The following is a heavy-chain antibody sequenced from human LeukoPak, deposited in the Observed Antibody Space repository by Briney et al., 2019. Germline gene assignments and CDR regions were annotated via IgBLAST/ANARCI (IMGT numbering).Heavy chain of an antibody. J-gene: IGHJ5*02. D-gene: IGHD5-24*01. CDR3: ARHGDGYRSNWFDP. V-gene: IGHV1-2*02. CDR1: GYTFTGYY. Sequence: GASVKVSCKASGYTFTGYYMHWVRQAPGQGLEWMGWINPNSGGTNYAQKFQGRVTMTRDTSISTAYMELSRLRSDDTAVYYCARHGDGYRSNWFDPWGQGTLVTVSS. CDR2: INPNSGGT.